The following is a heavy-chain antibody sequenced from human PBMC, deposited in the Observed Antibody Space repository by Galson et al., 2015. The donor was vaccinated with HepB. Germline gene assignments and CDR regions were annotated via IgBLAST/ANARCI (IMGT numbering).Heavy chain of an antibody. CDR2: IRSKAYGGTT. CDR1: GFTFGDYA. CDR3: TRGYYYDSSGYYYVGYFQH. V-gene: IGHV3-49*03. J-gene: IGHJ1*01. Sequence: SLRLSCAASGFTFGDYAMSWFRQAPGKGLEWVGFIRSKAYGGTTEYAASVKGRFTISRDDSKGIAYLQMNSLKTEDTAVYYCTRGYYYDSSGYYYVGYFQHWGQGTLVTVSS. D-gene: IGHD3-22*01.